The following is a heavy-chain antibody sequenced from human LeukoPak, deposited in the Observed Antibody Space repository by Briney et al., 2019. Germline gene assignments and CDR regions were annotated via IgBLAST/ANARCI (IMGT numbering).Heavy chain of an antibody. CDR1: GGSFSGYY. CDR3: ARRGLTMVRGVINAYYYYYYYMDV. V-gene: IGHV4-34*01. D-gene: IGHD3-10*01. Sequence: SETLSLTCAVYGGSFSGYYWSWIRQPPGKGLEWIGEINHSGSTNYNPSLKSRVTISVDTSKNQFSLKLSSVTAADTAVYYCARRGLTMVRGVINAYYYYYYYMDVWGKGTTVTISS. CDR2: INHSGST. J-gene: IGHJ6*03.